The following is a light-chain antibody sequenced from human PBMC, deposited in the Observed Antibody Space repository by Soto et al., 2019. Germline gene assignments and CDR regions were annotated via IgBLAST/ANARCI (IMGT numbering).Light chain of an antibody. J-gene: IGLJ3*02. CDR3: ATWDASLRGWG. Sequence: QSAVSQPPSASGTPGQRVTVSCSGRSSNIGRNFVYWYQQFPGAAPKLLIFKNDQRPSGVPDRFSGPKSGTSASLAISGLRSEDQADYYSATWDASLRGWGFGGGTKLTVL. CDR1: SSNIGRNF. V-gene: IGLV1-47*01. CDR2: KND.